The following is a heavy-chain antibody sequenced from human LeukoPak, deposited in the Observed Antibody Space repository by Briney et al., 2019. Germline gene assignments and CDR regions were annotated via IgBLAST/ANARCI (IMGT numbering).Heavy chain of an antibody. CDR1: GFTFSSYD. D-gene: IGHD1-1*01. V-gene: IGHV3-48*01. CDR2: ISSSGGAI. Sequence: GGSLRLSCAASGFTFSSYDMNWVRQAPGKGLEWVSYISSSGGAIYYADSVKGRFTISRDNAKNSLYLQMNSLRAEDTAVYYCATITGSFEYIDYWGQGTLVTVSS. CDR3: ATITGSFEYIDY. J-gene: IGHJ4*02.